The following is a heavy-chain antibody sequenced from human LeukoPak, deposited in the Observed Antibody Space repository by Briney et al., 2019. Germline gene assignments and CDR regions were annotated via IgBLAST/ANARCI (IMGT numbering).Heavy chain of an antibody. V-gene: IGHV3-23*01. J-gene: IGHJ4*02. Sequence: GGSLRLSCAASGFTFNDYAMMWVRQAPGKGLEWVSAISQSSTATYYGDSVKGRSSISRDDSKNTVYLQINSLRADDTAIYYCAKESPYTSPRNYYFDYWGQGTLVTVSS. CDR2: ISQSSTAT. CDR1: GFTFNDYA. CDR3: AKESPYTSPRNYYFDY. D-gene: IGHD1-14*01.